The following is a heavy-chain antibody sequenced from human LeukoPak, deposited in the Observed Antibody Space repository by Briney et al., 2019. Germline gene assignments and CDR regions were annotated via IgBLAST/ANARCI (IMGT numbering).Heavy chain of an antibody. J-gene: IGHJ2*01. CDR1: GFTFSSYT. Sequence: GGSLRLSCAASGFTFSSYTINWVRQAPGKGLEWVAVISRHGSTKIYAASVKGRFTISRDNSKNTMYLQMDSLRPEDTAVYFCAKEYSSGWSYWYFDLWGRGTLVTVSS. V-gene: IGHV3-30*18. CDR2: ISRHGSTK. CDR3: AKEYSSGWSYWYFDL. D-gene: IGHD6-19*01.